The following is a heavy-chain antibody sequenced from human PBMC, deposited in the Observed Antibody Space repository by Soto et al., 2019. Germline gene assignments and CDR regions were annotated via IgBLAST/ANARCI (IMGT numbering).Heavy chain of an antibody. CDR2: IYFTGST. Sequence: SETLSLTCTVSGHSLSSGGDYWSWIRQHPGKGLEWVGYIYFTGSTLYNPSLKSRLAMSLDSSKNQFSLKLGSVTAADTAIYYCARDWGSSGWPNWGPGTLVTVSS. V-gene: IGHV4-31*03. CDR3: ARDWGSSGWPN. D-gene: IGHD6-19*01. CDR1: GHSLSSGGDY. J-gene: IGHJ4*02.